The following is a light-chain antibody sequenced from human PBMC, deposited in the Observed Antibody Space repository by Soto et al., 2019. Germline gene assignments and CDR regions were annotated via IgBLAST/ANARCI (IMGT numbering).Light chain of an antibody. CDR3: QQSYSTPYT. CDR1: QSISSY. Sequence: DIQMTQSPSSLSASVGDRVTITCRASQSISSYLHWYQQKPGKAPQLLIYSAFSLQSGVPSRFSGSGSGTDFTLTISSLQPEDFATYYCQQSYSTPYTFGQGTKLEIK. V-gene: IGKV1-39*01. CDR2: SAF. J-gene: IGKJ2*01.